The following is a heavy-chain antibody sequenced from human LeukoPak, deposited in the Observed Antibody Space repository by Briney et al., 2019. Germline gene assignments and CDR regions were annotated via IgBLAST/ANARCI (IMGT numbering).Heavy chain of an antibody. J-gene: IGHJ4*02. CDR1: GFTFSDYY. V-gene: IGHV3-11*01. CDR2: ISSSGSTI. D-gene: IGHD3-10*01. Sequence: TGGSLRPSCAASGFTFSDYYMSWIRQAPGKGLEWVSYISSSGSTIYYADSVKGRFTISRDNAKNSLYLQMNSLRAEDTAVYYCARDPYYGLGTSYWGQGTLVTVSS. CDR3: ARDPYYGLGTSY.